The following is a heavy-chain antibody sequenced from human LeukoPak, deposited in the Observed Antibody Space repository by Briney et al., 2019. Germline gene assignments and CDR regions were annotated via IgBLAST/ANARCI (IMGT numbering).Heavy chain of an antibody. D-gene: IGHD6-19*01. CDR3: ARILGYSSGFGDY. Sequence: SETLSLTCTVSGGSISSYYWSWIRQPPGKGLEWIGYIYYSGSTNYNPSLKSRVTISVDTSKNQFSLKLSSVTAADTAVYYCARILGYSSGFGDYWGQGTLVTVSS. J-gene: IGHJ4*02. CDR2: IYYSGST. CDR1: GGSISSYY. V-gene: IGHV4-59*01.